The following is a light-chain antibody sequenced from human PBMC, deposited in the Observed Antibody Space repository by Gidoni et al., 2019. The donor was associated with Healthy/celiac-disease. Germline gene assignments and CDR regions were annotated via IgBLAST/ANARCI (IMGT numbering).Light chain of an antibody. Sequence: QSALTQPRSVSGSPGQSVTISCTGTSSDVGGYDYVSWYQQHPGYAPNLLIYDVSERPSGVPDRFSGYKSGNTASLTISGLQAEDEADYYCCSYAGSYTWLFGGGTKLTVL. CDR3: CSYAGSYTWL. V-gene: IGLV2-11*01. CDR1: SSDVGGYDY. CDR2: DVS. J-gene: IGLJ3*02.